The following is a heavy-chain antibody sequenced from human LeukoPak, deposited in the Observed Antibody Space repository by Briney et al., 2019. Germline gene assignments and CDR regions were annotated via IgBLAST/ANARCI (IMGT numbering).Heavy chain of an antibody. CDR1: GDSISSGSHN. Sequence: SETLSLTCTVSGDSISSGSHNWNWIRQPPGKGLEWIGYIYPRGSTYYNPSLKSRVILSLDKSANQFSLNLSSVTAADTAVYYCAREAAYDFWSGYYLSPNWFDPWGQGTLVTVSS. CDR2: IYPRGST. V-gene: IGHV4-30-2*01. CDR3: AREAAYDFWSGYYLSPNWFDP. D-gene: IGHD3-3*01. J-gene: IGHJ5*02.